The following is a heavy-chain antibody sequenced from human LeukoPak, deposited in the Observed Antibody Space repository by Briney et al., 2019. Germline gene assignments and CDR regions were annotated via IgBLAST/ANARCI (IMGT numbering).Heavy chain of an antibody. Sequence: PGGSLRLSCAASGFTFSGYSMNWVRQAPGKGLEWVSYIRSSGSPIYYADSVKGRFTISRDRDSGKILVYLDMNSLRDEDTGVYYCDYRGSWGPGTLVTVSS. V-gene: IGHV3-48*02. J-gene: IGHJ1*01. CDR1: GFTFSGYS. CDR3: DYRGS. CDR2: IRSSGSPI. D-gene: IGHD3-10*01.